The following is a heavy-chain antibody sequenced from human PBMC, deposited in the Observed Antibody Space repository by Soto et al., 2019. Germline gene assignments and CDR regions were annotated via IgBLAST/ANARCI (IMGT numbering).Heavy chain of an antibody. CDR1: GFTVSSNY. D-gene: IGHD4-17*01. CDR3: ARVRGTTVTTGYYFGMDV. CDR2: IYSGGST. V-gene: IGHV3-66*01. J-gene: IGHJ6*01. Sequence: PGGSLRLSCAASGFTVSSNYMSWVRQAPGKGLEWVSVIYSGGSTYYADSVKGRFTISRDNSKNTLYLQMNSLRAEDTAVYYCARVRGTTVTTGYYFGMDVWGQGTTVTVSS.